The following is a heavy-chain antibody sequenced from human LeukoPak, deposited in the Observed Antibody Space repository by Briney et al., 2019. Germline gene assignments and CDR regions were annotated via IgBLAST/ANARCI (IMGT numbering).Heavy chain of an antibody. CDR3: ARDRHSGSYY. J-gene: IGHJ4*02. V-gene: IGHV3-11*01. D-gene: IGHD1-26*01. Sequence: GGSLRLSCAASGFTVSSNYMSWVRQAPGKGLEWVSCISSSGSTIYYADSVKGRFTISRDNAKNSLYLQMNSLRAEDTAVYYCARDRHSGSYYWGQGTLVTVSS. CDR1: GFTVSSNY. CDR2: ISSSGSTI.